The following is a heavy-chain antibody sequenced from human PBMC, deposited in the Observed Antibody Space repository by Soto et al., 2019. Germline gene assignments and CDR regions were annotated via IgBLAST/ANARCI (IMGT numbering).Heavy chain of an antibody. D-gene: IGHD6-13*01. J-gene: IGHJ4*02. CDR2: ISGSGGST. Sequence: GGSLRLSCAASGFNFRSYAMSWVRQAPGKGLEWVSAISGSGGSTYYADSVKGRFTISRDNSKNTLYLKMNSLRAEDTAVYYCAKDHSSRSGRSFDYWGQGTLVTVSS. CDR3: AKDHSSRSGRSFDY. V-gene: IGHV3-23*01. CDR1: GFNFRSYA.